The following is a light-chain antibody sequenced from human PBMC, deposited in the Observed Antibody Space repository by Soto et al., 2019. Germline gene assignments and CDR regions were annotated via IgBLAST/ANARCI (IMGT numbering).Light chain of an antibody. J-gene: IGKJ2*01. CDR3: QQSYSAPYT. CDR2: AAS. V-gene: IGKV1-39*01. CDR1: QSISNY. Sequence: DIQMTQSPSSLSASVGDRVTVTCRASQSISNYLCWYQQKPGEAPKVLISAASNLQSGVPSRFSGSGSGPDFTPTISSLQPEDFATYYCQQSYSAPYTFGQGTKLEIK.